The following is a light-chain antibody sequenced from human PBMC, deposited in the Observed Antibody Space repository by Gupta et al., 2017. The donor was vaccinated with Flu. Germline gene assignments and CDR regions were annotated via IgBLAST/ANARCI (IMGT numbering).Light chain of an antibody. CDR1: KLGDKY. CDR3: QAWDSSTAV. CDR2: QDS. V-gene: IGLV3-1*01. Sequence: SYELTQPPSVSVSPGQTASITCSGDKLGDKYACWYQQKPGQSPVLVIYQDSKRPSAIPERFSGSNSGTTATLTIGGTQAMDEADYYCQAWDSSTAVFGTGTKVTVL. J-gene: IGLJ1*01.